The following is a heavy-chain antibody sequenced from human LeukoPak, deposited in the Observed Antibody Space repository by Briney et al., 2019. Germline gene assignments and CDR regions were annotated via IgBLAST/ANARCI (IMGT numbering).Heavy chain of an antibody. Sequence: PGGSLRLSCAASGFTFSSYSMNWVRQAPGKGLEWVSAISGSGGSTYYADSVKGRFTISRDNSKNTLYLQMNSLRAEDTAVYYCAKDRIGQYCGGDCYSRSSYWGQGTLVTVSS. J-gene: IGHJ4*02. CDR1: GFTFSSYS. V-gene: IGHV3-23*01. CDR3: AKDRIGQYCGGDCYSRSSY. D-gene: IGHD2-21*02. CDR2: ISGSGGST.